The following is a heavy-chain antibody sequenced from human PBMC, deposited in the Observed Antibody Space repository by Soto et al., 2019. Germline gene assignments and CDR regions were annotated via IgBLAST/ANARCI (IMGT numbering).Heavy chain of an antibody. V-gene: IGHV4-39*01. Sequence: QLQLQESGPGLVKPSETLSLTCTVSGGSISSSSYYWGWIRQPPGKGLEWIGSIYYSGSTYYNPSLKSRVTISVDTSKNQFSLKLSSVTAADTAVYYCARQPYKGYYFDYWGQGTLVTVSS. CDR1: GGSISSSSYY. CDR2: IYYSGST. D-gene: IGHD3-10*01. CDR3: ARQPYKGYYFDY. J-gene: IGHJ4*02.